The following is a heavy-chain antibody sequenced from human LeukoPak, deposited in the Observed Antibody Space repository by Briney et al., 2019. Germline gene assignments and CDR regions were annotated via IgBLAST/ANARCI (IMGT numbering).Heavy chain of an antibody. CDR1: GFTFSDYS. V-gene: IGHV3-21*01. J-gene: IGHJ4*02. CDR3: ARLYSRVGPFDY. CDR2: ISSSSPYI. Sequence: GGALRLSCAASGFTFSDYSMNWVRQAPGKGLEWVASISSSSPYIYYTDSVKGRFTISRDNAKNSLYLQMNSLRAEDTAVYYCARLYSRVGPFDYWGQGTLVTVSS. D-gene: IGHD5-18*01.